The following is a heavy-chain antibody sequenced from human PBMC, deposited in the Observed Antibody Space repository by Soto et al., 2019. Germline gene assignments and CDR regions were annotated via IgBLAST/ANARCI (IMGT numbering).Heavy chain of an antibody. CDR1: GGSMSSSAYF. J-gene: IGHJ4*02. V-gene: IGHV4-39*02. CDR2: VNYNGNT. CDR3: ARNPYSFLETFDS. Sequence: SETLSLTCAVSGGSMSSSAYFWAWVRQPPGKPLEWIGSVNYNGNTYYNPSLRSRVTISMDPFKNHFSPRLTSVTAADTAVFYCARNPYSFLETFDSWGQGALVTVYS. D-gene: IGHD2-21*01.